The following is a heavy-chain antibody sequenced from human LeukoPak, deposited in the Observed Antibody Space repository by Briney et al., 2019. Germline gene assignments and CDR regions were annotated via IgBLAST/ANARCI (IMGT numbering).Heavy chain of an antibody. CDR3: AKDMTYSGYDYY. D-gene: IGHD5-12*01. CDR1: GFTFSSQA. J-gene: IGHJ4*02. V-gene: IGHV3-23*01. CDR2: ISGSGGST. Sequence: PGGSLRLSCAASGFTFSSQAMSWVRQTPGKGLEWVSSISGSGGSTYYVDSAKGRFTISRDNSKNTLYLQMNSLRAEDTALYYCAKDMTYSGYDYYWGQGTLVTVSS.